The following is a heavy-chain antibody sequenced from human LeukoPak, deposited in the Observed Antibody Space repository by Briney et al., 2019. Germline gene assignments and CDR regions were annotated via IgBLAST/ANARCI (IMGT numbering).Heavy chain of an antibody. CDR2: IYSGGST. CDR3: ARDPSSGWYWFDP. D-gene: IGHD6-19*01. CDR1: GFTFSSYA. V-gene: IGHV3-66*02. J-gene: IGHJ5*02. Sequence: GASLRLSCAASGFTFSSYAMSWVRQAPGKGLEWVSVIYSGGSTYYADSVKGRFTISRDNSKDTLYLQMNSLRAEDTAVYYCARDPSSGWYWFDPWGQGTLVTVSS.